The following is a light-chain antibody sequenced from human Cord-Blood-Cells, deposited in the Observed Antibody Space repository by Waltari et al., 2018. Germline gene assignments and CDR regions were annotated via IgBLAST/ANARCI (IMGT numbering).Light chain of an antibody. J-gene: IGLJ2*01. V-gene: IGLV1-47*02. CDR1: SSNLGSNY. CDR3: AAWDDSLSAL. Sequence: QSVLPQPTSASGTPGPRVTIPCSGSSSNLGSNYVYWYQQLPGPAPKLLTYSNNQLPSGVPDRFSGSKSGTSSSLAISGLRSEDEAGYYCAAWDDSLSALFGGGTKLTVL. CDR2: SNN.